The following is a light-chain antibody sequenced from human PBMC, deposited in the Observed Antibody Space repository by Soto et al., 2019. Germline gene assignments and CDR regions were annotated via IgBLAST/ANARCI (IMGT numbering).Light chain of an antibody. V-gene: IGKV3-15*01. Sequence: EIVMTQFPATLSVSPGERATLSCRASQSVRSNLAWYQQKPGQAPRLLIFAASTRATVIPARFRGSGSGTEFTLTISDLQSEDFAVYYCQQYGSSPRTFGQGTKVDIK. CDR3: QQYGSSPRT. CDR2: AAS. CDR1: QSVRSN. J-gene: IGKJ1*01.